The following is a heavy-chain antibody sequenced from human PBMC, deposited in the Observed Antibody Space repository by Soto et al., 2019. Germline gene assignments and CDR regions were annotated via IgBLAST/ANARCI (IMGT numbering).Heavy chain of an antibody. CDR1: GFPVSSFG. CDR2: LSSNGIGT. D-gene: IGHD6-13*01. CDR3: VKDMGQAAVGIRYNYGLDV. J-gene: IGHJ6*02. V-gene: IGHV3-64D*06. Sequence: PGGSLRLSCSVSGFPVSSFGMHLVRQSPGKGLEHVSTLSSNGIGTYYADSVKGRFTFSRDTSKNTLYLQMSSLRTEDTAVYYCVKDMGQAAVGIRYNYGLDVWGLGTTVTVSS.